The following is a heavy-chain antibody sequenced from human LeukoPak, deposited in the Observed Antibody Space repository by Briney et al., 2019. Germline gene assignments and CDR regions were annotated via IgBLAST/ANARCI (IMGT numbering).Heavy chain of an antibody. J-gene: IGHJ4*02. CDR3: ARAKMDSSSWYPRHYFDY. CDR1: GGSISSYY. D-gene: IGHD6-13*01. Sequence: SETLSLTCTVSGGSISSYYWSWIRQPPGEGLEWVGYIYYSGSTNYNPSLKSRVTMSVDTSKSQFSLKLSSVTAADTAVYYCARAKMDSSSWYPRHYFDYWGQGTLVTVSS. CDR2: IYYSGST. V-gene: IGHV4-59*01.